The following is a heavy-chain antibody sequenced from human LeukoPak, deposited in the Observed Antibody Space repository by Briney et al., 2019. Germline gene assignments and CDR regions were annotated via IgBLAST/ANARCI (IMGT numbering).Heavy chain of an antibody. CDR3: ARAFQSLGGSSLPDH. CDR1: GYSFTNYA. V-gene: IGHV7-4-1*02. D-gene: IGHD3-16*02. CDR2: IHPSTGKP. J-gene: IGHJ1*01. Sequence: ASVKVCCKASGYSFTNYAMNWVGQAPGQGLEWVGWIHPSTGKPTYARAVTRGLVFSVDTSVSTTCLHISRLKAECRAVYFCARAFQSLGGSSLPDHWRQGPLLPVSS.